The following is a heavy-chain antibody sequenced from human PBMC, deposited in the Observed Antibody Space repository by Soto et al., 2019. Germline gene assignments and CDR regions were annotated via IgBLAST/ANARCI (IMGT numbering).Heavy chain of an antibody. CDR1: GGSISSYY. V-gene: IGHV4-59*01. D-gene: IGHD3-10*01. CDR3: ARDRGDGYNVFDY. J-gene: IGHJ4*02. CDR2: IYYSGST. Sequence: SSETLSLTCTVSGGSISSYYWSWIRQPPGKGLEWIGYIYYSGSTNYNPSLKSRVTISVDTSKNQFSLKLSSVTAADTAVYYCARDRGDGYNVFDYWGQGTLVTVSS.